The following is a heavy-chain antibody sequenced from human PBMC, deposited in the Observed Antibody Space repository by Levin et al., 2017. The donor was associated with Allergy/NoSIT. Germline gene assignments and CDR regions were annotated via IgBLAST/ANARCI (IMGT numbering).Heavy chain of an antibody. Sequence: GGSLRLSCKVSGYTLTDLSMHWVRQAPGKGLEWMGGFDPEDGETIYAQKFQGRVTMTEDTSTDTAYMELSSLRSEDTAVYYCATDSRGIAVAGTIWYFDLWGRGTLVTVSS. V-gene: IGHV1-24*01. CDR1: GYTLTDLS. D-gene: IGHD6-19*01. CDR2: FDPEDGET. J-gene: IGHJ2*01. CDR3: ATDSRGIAVAGTIWYFDL.